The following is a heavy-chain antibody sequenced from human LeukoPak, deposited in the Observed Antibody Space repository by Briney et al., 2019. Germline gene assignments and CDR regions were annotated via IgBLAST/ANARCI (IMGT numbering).Heavy chain of an antibody. J-gene: IGHJ6*03. CDR2: IYSGGST. CDR1: GFTVSSNY. CDR3: ARPYGYNNPRGKQGYYYMDV. D-gene: IGHD5-24*01. V-gene: IGHV3-53*01. Sequence: GGSLRLSCAASGFTVSSNYMSWVRQAPGKGLEWVSVIYSGGSTYYEDSVKGRFTISRDNSKNTLYLQMNSLRAEDTAVYYCARPYGYNNPRGKQGYYYMDVWGKGTTVTISS.